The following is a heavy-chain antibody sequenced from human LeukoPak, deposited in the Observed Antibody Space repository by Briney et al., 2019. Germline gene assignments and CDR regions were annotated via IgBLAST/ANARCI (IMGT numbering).Heavy chain of an antibody. V-gene: IGHV3-74*01. CDR3: AKSPYYHLFHYYMDV. CDR1: GLTFSRYW. Sequence: GGSLRLSCAAAGLTFSRYWMHWIRQAPGKGLVWVSHISSDGTRTHYADSVKGRFTISRDNANETLCLQMDSLKVEDTATYYCAKSPYYHLFHYYMDVWGKGTTVTVS. CDR2: ISSDGTRT. J-gene: IGHJ6*03. D-gene: IGHD3-22*01.